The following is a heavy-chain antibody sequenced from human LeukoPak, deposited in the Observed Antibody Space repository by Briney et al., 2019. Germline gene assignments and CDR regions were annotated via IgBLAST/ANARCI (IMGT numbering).Heavy chain of an antibody. CDR3: AKDWSCDY. Sequence: GGSLRLSCAASGFTFSSYSMDWVRQAPGKGLEWVSAISDRGDKRYYADSVKGRFTISRDNSKSTVYLQMSSLRAEDTAIYYCAKDWSCDYWGQGTLVTVSS. CDR2: ISDRGDKR. J-gene: IGHJ4*02. D-gene: IGHD1-26*01. V-gene: IGHV3-23*01. CDR1: GFTFSSYS.